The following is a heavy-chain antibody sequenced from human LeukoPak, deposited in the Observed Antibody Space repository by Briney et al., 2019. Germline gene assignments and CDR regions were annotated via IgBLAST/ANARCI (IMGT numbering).Heavy chain of an antibody. V-gene: IGHV4-59*01. CDR1: GGSISSYY. Sequence: SETLSLTCTVSGGSISSYYWSWIRQPPGKGLEWIGNIYYSGSTNYNPSLKTRVTISVDTSKNQFSLKLSSVTAADTAVYYCTRGSIAYYYMDVWGKGTTVTISS. CDR3: TRGSIAYYYMDV. CDR2: IYYSGST. D-gene: IGHD3-22*01. J-gene: IGHJ6*03.